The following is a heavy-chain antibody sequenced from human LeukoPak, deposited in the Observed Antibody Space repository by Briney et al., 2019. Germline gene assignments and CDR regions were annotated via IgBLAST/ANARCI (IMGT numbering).Heavy chain of an antibody. CDR3: TTGGSYFFDY. CDR1: GFTFSTYW. Sequence: PGGSLRLSCAASGFTFSTYWRHWVRQAPGKGLVWVSRIDGEGSVTKYTDSVKGRFTISRDNAKNTVYLQMNSLRAEDTAVYYCTTGGSYFFDYWGQGTLVSVSS. CDR2: IDGEGSVT. D-gene: IGHD1-1*01. J-gene: IGHJ4*02. V-gene: IGHV3-74*01.